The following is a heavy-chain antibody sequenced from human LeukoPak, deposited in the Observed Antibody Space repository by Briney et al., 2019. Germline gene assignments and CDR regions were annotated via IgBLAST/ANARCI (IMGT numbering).Heavy chain of an antibody. J-gene: IGHJ5*02. Sequence: SETLSLTCTVSGGSISSGSYYGSWIRQPAGKGLEWIVRIYTSGSTNYNPSLKSRVTISVDTSKNQFSLKLSSVTAADTAVYYCARDHLVIVPVTNGWFDPWGQGILVTVSS. CDR2: IYTSGST. D-gene: IGHD2-2*01. CDR3: ARDHLVIVPVTNGWFDP. CDR1: GGSISSGSYY. V-gene: IGHV4-61*02.